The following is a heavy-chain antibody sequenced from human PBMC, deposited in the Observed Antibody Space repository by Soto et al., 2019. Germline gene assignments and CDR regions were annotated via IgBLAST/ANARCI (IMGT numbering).Heavy chain of an antibody. V-gene: IGHV3-15*01. D-gene: IGHD6-19*01. J-gene: IGHJ6*03. CDR2: IKSKTDGGTT. Sequence: EVQLVESGGGLVKPGGSLRLSCAASGFTFSNAWMSWVRQAPGKGLEWVGRIKSKTDGGTTDYAAPVKGRFTISRDDSKNTLYLQMNSLKTEDTAVYYCTTAWYSSGCCYMDVWGKGTTVTVSS. CDR3: TTAWYSSGCCYMDV. CDR1: GFTFSNAW.